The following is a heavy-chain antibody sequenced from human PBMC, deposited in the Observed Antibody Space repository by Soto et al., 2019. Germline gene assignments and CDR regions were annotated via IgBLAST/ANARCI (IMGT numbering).Heavy chain of an antibody. CDR2: IYYSGST. V-gene: IGHV4-39*01. D-gene: IGHD6-13*01. J-gene: IGHJ4*02. CDR1: GGSISSSSYY. CDR3: ARIRFKVVAAAGGDFDY. Sequence: QLQLQESGPGLVKPSETLSLTCTVSGGSISSSSYYWGWIRQPPGKGLEWIGSIYYSGSTYYNPSLKSRVTISVDTSKNQFSLKLSSVTAADTAVYYCARIRFKVVAAAGGDFDYWGQGTLVTVSS.